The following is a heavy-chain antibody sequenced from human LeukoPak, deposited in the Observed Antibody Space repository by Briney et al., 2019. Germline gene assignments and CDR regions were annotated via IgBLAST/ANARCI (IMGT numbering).Heavy chain of an antibody. J-gene: IGHJ6*03. D-gene: IGHD2-2*01. CDR1: GFTFSSYD. CDR2: ISSSSSYI. V-gene: IGHV3-21*01. CDR3: ARPEGYCSSTSCQYYYYYYMDV. Sequence: AGGSLRLSCAASGFTFSSYDMNWVRQAPGKGLEWVSSISSSSSYIYYADSVKGRFTISRDNSKNTLYLQMNSLRAEDTAVYYCARPEGYCSSTSCQYYYYYYMDVWGKGTTVTVSS.